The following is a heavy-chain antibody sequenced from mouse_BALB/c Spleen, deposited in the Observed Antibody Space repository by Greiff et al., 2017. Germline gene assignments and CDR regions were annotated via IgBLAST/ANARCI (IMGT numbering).Heavy chain of an antibody. Sequence: VQLKESGPSLVKPSQTLSLTCSVTGDSITSGYWNWIRKFPGNKLEYMGYISYSGSTYYNPSLKSRISITRDTSKNQYYLQLNSVTTEDTATYYCARYYYGSSYNWYFDVWGAGTTVTVSS. CDR3: ARYYYGSSYNWYFDV. CDR1: GDSITSGY. J-gene: IGHJ1*01. V-gene: IGHV3-8*02. D-gene: IGHD1-1*01. CDR2: ISYSGST.